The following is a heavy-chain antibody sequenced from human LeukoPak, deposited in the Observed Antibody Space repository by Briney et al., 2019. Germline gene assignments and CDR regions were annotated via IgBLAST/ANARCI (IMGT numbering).Heavy chain of an antibody. V-gene: IGHV4-34*01. Sequence: SETLSLTCAVYGGSFSGYYWSWIRQPPGKGLEWIGEINHSGSTNYNPSLKSRVTISVDTPKNQFSLKLSSVTAADTAVYYCARDRPFYDFWSGYPNKFDYWGQGTLVTVSS. J-gene: IGHJ4*02. D-gene: IGHD3-3*01. CDR3: ARDRPFYDFWSGYPNKFDY. CDR2: INHSGST. CDR1: GGSFSGYY.